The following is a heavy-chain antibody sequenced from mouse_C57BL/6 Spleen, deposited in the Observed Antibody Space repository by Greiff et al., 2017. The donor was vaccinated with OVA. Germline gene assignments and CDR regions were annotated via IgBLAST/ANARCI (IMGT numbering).Heavy chain of an antibody. CDR1: GYAFSSYW. CDR3: EAYGKDYAMDY. Sequence: VQLQESGAELVKPGASVKISCKASGYAFSSYWMNWVKQRPGKGLEWIGQIYPGDGDTNYNGKFKGKATLTADKSSSTAYMQLSSLTSEDSAVYFCEAYGKDYAMDYWGQGTSVTVSS. J-gene: IGHJ4*01. CDR2: IYPGDGDT. V-gene: IGHV1-80*01. D-gene: IGHD2-1*01.